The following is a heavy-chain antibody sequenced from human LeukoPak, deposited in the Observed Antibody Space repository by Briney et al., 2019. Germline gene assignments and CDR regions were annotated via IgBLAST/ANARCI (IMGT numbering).Heavy chain of an antibody. Sequence: GGSLRLSCAASAFTFSTFSMNWVRQAPGKGLEWVSYISSSGSTIYYADSVKGRFTISRDNSKNTLYLQMNSLRAEDTAVYYCAKVDYGDYGGSFDYWGQGTLVTVSS. CDR1: AFTFSTFS. D-gene: IGHD4-17*01. J-gene: IGHJ4*02. CDR2: ISSSGSTI. V-gene: IGHV3-48*01. CDR3: AKVDYGDYGGSFDY.